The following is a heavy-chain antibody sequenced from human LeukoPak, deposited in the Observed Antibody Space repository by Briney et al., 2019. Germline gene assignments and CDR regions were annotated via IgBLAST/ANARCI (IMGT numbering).Heavy chain of an antibody. D-gene: IGHD3-10*01. CDR1: GYTLTEIS. V-gene: IGHV1-24*01. CDR2: FDPEDGER. J-gene: IGHJ4*02. Sequence: ASVKVSCKVSGYTLTEISMHWVRQAPGKGLEWMGSFDPEDGERIYAQKFQGRVTMTEDTSTDTAYMELSSLRSEDTAVYYCATATPMVRGVERFDYWGQGTLVTVSS. CDR3: ATATPMVRGVERFDY.